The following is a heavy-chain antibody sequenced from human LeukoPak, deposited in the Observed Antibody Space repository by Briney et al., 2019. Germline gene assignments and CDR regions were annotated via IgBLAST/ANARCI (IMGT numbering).Heavy chain of an antibody. Sequence: GGSLGLSCAASGFTFSTNSMSWVRQAPGKGLEWVSYITSSGSVIHYSDSVRGRFTISRDNAKSSLYLQMNSLRAEDTAIYYCARDWASPGPTTIWGQGTLVTVSS. CDR1: GFTFSTNS. V-gene: IGHV3-48*01. J-gene: IGHJ4*02. CDR3: ARDWASPGPTTI. CDR2: ITSSGSVI. D-gene: IGHD1-26*01.